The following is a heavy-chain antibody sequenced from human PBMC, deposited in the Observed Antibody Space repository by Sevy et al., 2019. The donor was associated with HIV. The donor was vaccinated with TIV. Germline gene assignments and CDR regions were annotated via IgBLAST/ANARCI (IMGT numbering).Heavy chain of an antibody. J-gene: IGHJ4*02. Sequence: GESLKISCAASGFSFTSYWMSWVRQTPEKGLEWVANINQVGTEKNYVDSVKGRFTISRDNAKNSLYLQMNSLRVEDTAMYYCASDYSWGQGTLVTVSS. CDR2: INQVGTEK. V-gene: IGHV3-7*01. CDR1: GFSFTSYW. CDR3: ASDYS.